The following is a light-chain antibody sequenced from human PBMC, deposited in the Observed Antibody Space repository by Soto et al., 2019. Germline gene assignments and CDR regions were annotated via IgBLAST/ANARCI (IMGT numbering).Light chain of an antibody. CDR1: NIGSKS. J-gene: IGLJ2*01. V-gene: IGLV3-21*02. CDR2: DDS. CDR3: QVWDSSSDHPAV. Sequence: SSELTQPPSVSVAPGQTARITCGGTNIGSKSVHWYQQKPGQAPVLVVYDDSDRPSGIPERFSGSNSGNTATLTISRVEAGDEADYYCQVWDSSSDHPAVFGGGTKLTVL.